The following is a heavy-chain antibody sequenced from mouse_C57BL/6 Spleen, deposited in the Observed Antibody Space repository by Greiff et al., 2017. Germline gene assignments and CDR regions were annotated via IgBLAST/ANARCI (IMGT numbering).Heavy chain of an antibody. CDR2: ISSGSSTI. V-gene: IGHV5-17*01. Sequence: EVKLMESGGGLVKPGGSLKLSCAASGFTFSDYGMHWVRQAPEKGLEWVAYISSGSSTIYYADTVKGRFTISRDNAKNTLFLQMTSLRSEDTAMYYCARPDYYGSSPWFAYWGQGTLVTVSA. J-gene: IGHJ3*01. CDR3: ARPDYYGSSPWFAY. D-gene: IGHD1-1*01. CDR1: GFTFSDYG.